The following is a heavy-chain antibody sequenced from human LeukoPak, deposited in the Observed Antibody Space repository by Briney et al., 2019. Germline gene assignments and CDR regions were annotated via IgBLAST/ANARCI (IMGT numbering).Heavy chain of an antibody. CDR1: GFPFSGSG. CDR2: VWYDGSHQ. D-gene: IGHD3-3*01. Sequence: GGSLRLSCAASGFPFSGSGMHWVRQAPGKGLEWVAVVWYDGSHQYYADSVKGRFTISRDNSKNTLYLQMNSLRAEDTAVYYCARDRHLGPITIFGVVSGNAFDIWGQGTMVTVSS. V-gene: IGHV3-33*01. CDR3: ARDRHLGPITIFGVVSGNAFDI. J-gene: IGHJ3*02.